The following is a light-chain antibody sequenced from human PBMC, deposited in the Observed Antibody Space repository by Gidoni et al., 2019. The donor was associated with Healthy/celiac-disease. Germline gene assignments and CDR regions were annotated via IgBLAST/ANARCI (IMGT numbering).Light chain of an antibody. Sequence: DIRMTQSPSTLSASVGDRVTITCRASQSISSWLAWYQQKPGKAPKRLIYKASSLESGVPSRFSCSGSGTEFTLTISSLQPDDFATYYCQQYNSYSTFGQGTKVEIK. CDR1: QSISSW. CDR3: QQYNSYST. CDR2: KAS. J-gene: IGKJ1*01. V-gene: IGKV1-5*03.